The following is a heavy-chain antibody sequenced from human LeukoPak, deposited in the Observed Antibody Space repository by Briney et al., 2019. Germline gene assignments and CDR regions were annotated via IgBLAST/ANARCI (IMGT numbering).Heavy chain of an antibody. D-gene: IGHD5-24*01. Sequence: GGSLRLSCAATGFTFSHFGMHWVRQAPGKGLEWVAVIWYNGRNQYYRDSVKGRFTISRDNFKNTLHLQMNSLRVEDTAMYYCVREGTSGNGDGYNSYDYWGQGTLVTVSS. CDR3: VREGTSGNGDGYNSYDY. CDR2: IWYNGRNQ. J-gene: IGHJ4*02. V-gene: IGHV3-33*01. CDR1: GFTFSHFG.